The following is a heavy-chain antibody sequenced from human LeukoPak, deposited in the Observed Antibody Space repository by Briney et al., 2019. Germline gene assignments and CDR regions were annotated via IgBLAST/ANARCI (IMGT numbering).Heavy chain of an antibody. D-gene: IGHD2-15*01. CDR3: AKDRLTYYYYGMDV. J-gene: IGHJ6*02. Sequence: GGSLRLSCAASGFTFSDYTMNWVHQAPGKGLEWVARITTRSSYMYYADSVKGRFTISRDNAKNSLYLQMNSLRAEDTAVYYCAKDRLTYYYYGMDVWGQGTTVTVSS. CDR2: ITTRSSYM. CDR1: GFTFSDYT. V-gene: IGHV3-21*01.